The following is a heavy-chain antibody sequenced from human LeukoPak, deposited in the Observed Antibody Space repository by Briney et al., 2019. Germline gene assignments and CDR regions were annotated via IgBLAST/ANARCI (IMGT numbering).Heavy chain of an antibody. J-gene: IGHJ5*02. Sequence: PGGSLRLSCAASGFTFSSYEMNWVRQAPGKGLEWLSYIIGSGSTTQYADSVRDRFTISRDNDKNAVYLQMNSLRAGDTAIYYCVRDRGGAYSGDNLFDPWGQGTLVIVSS. CDR1: GFTFSSYE. V-gene: IGHV3-48*03. CDR2: IIGSGSTT. CDR3: VRDRGGAYSGDNLFDP. D-gene: IGHD2-21*01.